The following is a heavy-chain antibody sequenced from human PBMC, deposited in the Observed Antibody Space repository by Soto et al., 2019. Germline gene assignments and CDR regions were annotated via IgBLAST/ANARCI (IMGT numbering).Heavy chain of an antibody. V-gene: IGHV1-69*13. CDR3: ARAYYYGSGSSHYYYYGMDV. CDR2: IIPIFSTA. D-gene: IGHD3-10*01. J-gene: IGHJ6*02. CDR1: GGTISSYA. Sequence: SVKVSCKASGGTISSYAISWVRQAPGQGLEWMGGIIPIFSTANYAQKFQGRVTITADESTSTAYMELSSLRSEDTAVYYCARAYYYGSGSSHYYYYGMDVWGQGTTVTVSS.